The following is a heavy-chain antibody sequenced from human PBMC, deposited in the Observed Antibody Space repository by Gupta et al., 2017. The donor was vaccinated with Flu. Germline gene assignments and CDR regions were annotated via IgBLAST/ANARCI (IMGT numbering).Heavy chain of an antibody. D-gene: IGHD2-21*01. CDR3: VKDAGYGEYAF. CDR1: GFTFSAFG. V-gene: IGHV3-23*01. J-gene: IGHJ1*01. CDR2: ISGGST. Sequence: EVQLLESGGDLAQPGGSLRLSCAASGFTFSAFGMRWVRQAPGKGLEWVSTISGGSTYYEDSVKGRFTISRDTSKNTLFLQMNSLRAEDTAIYYCVKDAGYGEYAFWGQGTLVTVSS.